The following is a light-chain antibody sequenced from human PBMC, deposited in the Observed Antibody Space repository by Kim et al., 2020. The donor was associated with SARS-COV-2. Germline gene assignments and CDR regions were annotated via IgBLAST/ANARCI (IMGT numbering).Light chain of an antibody. V-gene: IGLV3-21*04. CDR1: NIESKS. CDR2: YDS. CDR3: QVWDSDSDHPNYV. J-gene: IGLJ1*01. Sequence: SYELTQPPSVSVAPGKTARIPCGGNNIESKSVHWYQQKPGQAPVLVIYYDSDRPSGIPERFSGSNSGNTATLTISRVEAGDEADYYCQVWDSDSDHPNYV.